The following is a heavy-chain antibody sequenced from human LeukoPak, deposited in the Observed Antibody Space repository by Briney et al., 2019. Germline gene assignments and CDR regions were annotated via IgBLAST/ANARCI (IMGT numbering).Heavy chain of an antibody. CDR3: ARQGSSWYRALDY. J-gene: IGHJ4*02. D-gene: IGHD6-13*01. V-gene: IGHV5-51*01. CDR1: GYSFTSYW. CDR2: IYPGDSDT. Sequence: GESLKISCQGSGYSFTSYWIGWVRQMPGKGLEWMGIIYPGDSDTRYSPSFQGQVTISADKSISTAYLQWSSLKASDTAMYYCARQGSSWYRALDYWGQGTLVTVSS.